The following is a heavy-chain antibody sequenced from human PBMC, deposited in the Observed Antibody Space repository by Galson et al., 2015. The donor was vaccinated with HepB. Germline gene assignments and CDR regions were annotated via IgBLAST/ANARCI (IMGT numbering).Heavy chain of an antibody. D-gene: IGHD3-22*01. Sequence: SVKVSCKASGYTFTSYGISWVRQAPGQGLEWMGWISAYSGNTNYAQKLQGRVTMTTDTSTSTAYMELRSLRSDDTAVYYCARGSTRKFRPSATMMDGFDPWGQGTLVTVSS. V-gene: IGHV1-18*01. CDR3: ARGSTRKFRPSATMMDGFDP. CDR1: GYTFTSYG. J-gene: IGHJ5*02. CDR2: ISAYSGNT.